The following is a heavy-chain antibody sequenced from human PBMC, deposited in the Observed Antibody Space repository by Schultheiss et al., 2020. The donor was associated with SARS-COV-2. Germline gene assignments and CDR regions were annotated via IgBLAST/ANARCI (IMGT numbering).Heavy chain of an antibody. CDR2: ISPNSGGT. CDR1: GYTFTSYG. Sequence: ASVKVSCKASGYTFTSYGISWVRQAPGQGLEWMGWISPNSGGTNYAQKFQGRVTMTRDTSISTAYMELSRLRSDDTAVYYCARGDAGTYDTIGGDAFDIWGQGTMVTVSS. J-gene: IGHJ3*02. D-gene: IGHD3-16*01. V-gene: IGHV1-2*02. CDR3: ARGDAGTYDTIGGDAFDI.